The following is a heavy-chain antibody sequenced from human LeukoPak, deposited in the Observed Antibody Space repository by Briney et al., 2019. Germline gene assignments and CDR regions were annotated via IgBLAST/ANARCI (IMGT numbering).Heavy chain of an antibody. Sequence: PGGSLRLSCAASVFTVSSNYMTWVRQAPGKGLEWVSSLYSGGTTYYADSMKGRFTISRDNSKNTLYLQMNSLRAEDTAVYYCARANVGGYSGFDYWGQGTLVTVS. CDR2: LYSGGTT. CDR3: ARANVGGYSGFDY. CDR1: VFTVSSNY. J-gene: IGHJ4*02. D-gene: IGHD4-23*01. V-gene: IGHV3-53*01.